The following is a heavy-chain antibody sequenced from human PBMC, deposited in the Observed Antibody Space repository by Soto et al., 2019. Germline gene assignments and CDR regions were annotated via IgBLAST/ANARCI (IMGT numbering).Heavy chain of an antibody. CDR1: GGSFNNYY. D-gene: IGHD6-19*01. CDR3: ARGVDRQWADY. V-gene: IGHV4-59*01. Sequence: PSETLSLTCTVSGGSFNNYYWSWIRQPPGKGLEWIGYIYHGGGTDYNPSLKSRVTISIDTSKNQLSLKLSSVTAADTAVYYCARGVDRQWADYWGQGARVTVSS. CDR2: IYHGGGT. J-gene: IGHJ4*02.